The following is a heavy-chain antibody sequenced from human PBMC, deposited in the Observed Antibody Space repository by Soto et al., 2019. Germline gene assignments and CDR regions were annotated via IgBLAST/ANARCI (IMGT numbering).Heavy chain of an antibody. CDR1: GGTFSSYA. V-gene: IGHV1-69*01. CDR3: ASGAVAGTQKWHGMDV. Sequence: SVKVSCEASGGTFSSYAISWVLQAPGQGLEWMGGIIPIFGTANYAQKFQGRVTITADESTSTAYMELSSLRSEDTAVYYCASGAVAGTQKWHGMDVWGQGTTVTVSS. D-gene: IGHD6-19*01. J-gene: IGHJ6*02. CDR2: IIPIFGTA.